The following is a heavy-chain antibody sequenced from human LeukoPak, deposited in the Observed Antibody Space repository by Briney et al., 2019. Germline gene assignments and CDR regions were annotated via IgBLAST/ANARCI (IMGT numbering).Heavy chain of an antibody. J-gene: IGHJ4*02. CDR1: GFTFNNYA. V-gene: IGHV3-23*01. CDR3: AKDSYSKGDF. D-gene: IGHD6-13*01. Sequence: GGSLRLSCAASGFTFNNYAMSWVRQAPGKGLEWVSAIRGSGDNTYYAASVKGRFTISRDNSKNSLYLQMNSLRAEDTAVYYCAKDSYSKGDFWGQGVLVTVSS. CDR2: IRGSGDNT.